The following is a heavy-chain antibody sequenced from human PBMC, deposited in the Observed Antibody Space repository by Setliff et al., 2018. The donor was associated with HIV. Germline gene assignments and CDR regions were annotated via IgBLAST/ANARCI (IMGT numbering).Heavy chain of an antibody. CDR1: GYSFTTHD. V-gene: IGHV1-8*02. J-gene: IGHJ3*02. D-gene: IGHD2-21*01. CDR2: MNPDSGNT. Sequence: ASVKVSCKASGYSFTTHDINWVRQSPGQGLEWMGWMNPDSGNTFYAQKFKGRVTMTRDTSTNTAYMELGSLTSDDTAVYFCARGSMSMVMFILVSAFDIWDQGTLVTVSS. CDR3: ARGSMSMVMFILVSAFDI.